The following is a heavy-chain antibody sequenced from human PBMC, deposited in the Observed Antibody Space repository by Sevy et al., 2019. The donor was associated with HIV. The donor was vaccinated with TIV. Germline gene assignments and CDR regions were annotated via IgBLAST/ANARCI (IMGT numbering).Heavy chain of an antibody. CDR3: ARGGNRYNWNADYFDY. CDR1: GYTFTSFG. D-gene: IGHD1-1*01. Sequence: ASVKVSCKASGYTFTSFGISWVRQAPGQGLEWMGWISAYNGNTNYAQKLQGRVTMTTDTSTSTAYMELRSLRSDDTAVYYCARGGNRYNWNADYFDYWGQGTLVTVSS. CDR2: ISAYNGNT. V-gene: IGHV1-18*01. J-gene: IGHJ4*02.